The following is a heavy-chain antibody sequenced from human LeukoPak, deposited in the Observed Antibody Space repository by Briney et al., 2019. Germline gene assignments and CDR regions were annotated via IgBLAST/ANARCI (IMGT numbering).Heavy chain of an antibody. CDR3: AGDLISGSGSLGY. J-gene: IGHJ4*02. CDR1: GFTVSSNS. V-gene: IGHV3-53*01. CDR2: IYSGGNT. D-gene: IGHD3-10*01. Sequence: PGGSLRLSCTVSGFTVSSNSMSWVRQAPGKGLEWVSFIYSGGNTHNSDSVKGRFTISRDNAKTTLYLQMNSLRDEDTAVYYCAGDLISGSGSLGYWGQGTLVTVSS.